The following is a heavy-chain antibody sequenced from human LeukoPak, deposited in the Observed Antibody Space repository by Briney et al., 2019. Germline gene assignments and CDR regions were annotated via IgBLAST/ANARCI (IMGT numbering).Heavy chain of an antibody. J-gene: IGHJ6*03. V-gene: IGHV3-13*01. CDR3: ARVGGWVGDYYYYYMDV. Sequence: PGGSLRLSCAASGFTFSSHDMHWVRQATGKGLEWVSAIGTAGDTYYPGSMKGRFTISRENAKNSLYLEMNSLRAGDTAVYYCARVGGWVGDYYYYYMDVWGKGTTVTVSS. D-gene: IGHD3-10*01. CDR2: IGTAGDT. CDR1: GFTFSSHD.